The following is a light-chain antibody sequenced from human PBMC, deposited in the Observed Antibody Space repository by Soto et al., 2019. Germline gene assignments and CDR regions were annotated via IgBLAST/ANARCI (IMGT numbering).Light chain of an antibody. Sequence: QSVLTQPPSASGTPGQTVTISCSGSSSNIGSNIVNWYQQLPGMAPKLLIYSNNQWPSGVPDRFSGSKSGASASLAISGLQSEDEADYYCAAWDDSLNGLVFGGGTKLTVL. CDR2: SNN. V-gene: IGLV1-44*01. CDR3: AAWDDSLNGLV. J-gene: IGLJ3*02. CDR1: SSNIGSNI.